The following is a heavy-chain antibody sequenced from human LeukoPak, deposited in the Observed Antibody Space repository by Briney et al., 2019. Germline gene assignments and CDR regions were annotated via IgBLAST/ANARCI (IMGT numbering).Heavy chain of an antibody. Sequence: ETLSLTCSVSGGSISSYYWSWVRQAPVKGLEWVSAISGSGGSTYYADSVKGRFTISRDNSKNTLYLQMNSLRAEDTAVYYCARVDYATMHFDYWGQGTLVTVSS. V-gene: IGHV3-23*01. J-gene: IGHJ4*02. D-gene: IGHD3-16*01. CDR1: GGSISSYY. CDR2: ISGSGGST. CDR3: ARVDYATMHFDY.